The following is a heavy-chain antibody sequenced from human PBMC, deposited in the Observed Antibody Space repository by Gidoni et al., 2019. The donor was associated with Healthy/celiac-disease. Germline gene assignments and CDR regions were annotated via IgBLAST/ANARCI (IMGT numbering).Heavy chain of an antibody. CDR3: TTGVLSGYYDPFDY. J-gene: IGHJ4*02. CDR1: GFTFSNAW. Sequence: EVQLVESGGGLVKPGGSLRLSCAASGFTFSNAWMSWVRQAPGKGLEWVGRIKSKTDGGTTDYAAPVKGRFTISRDDSKNTLYLQMNSLKTEDTAVYYCTTGVLSGYYDPFDYWGQGTLVTVSS. D-gene: IGHD3-22*01. V-gene: IGHV3-15*01. CDR2: IKSKTDGGTT.